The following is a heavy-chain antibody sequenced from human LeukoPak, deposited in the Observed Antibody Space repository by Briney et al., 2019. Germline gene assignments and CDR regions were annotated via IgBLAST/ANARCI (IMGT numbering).Heavy chain of an antibody. J-gene: IGHJ4*02. CDR1: GFTFSDSP. V-gene: IGHV3-73*01. CDR2: IRGKANNYAT. D-gene: IGHD3-9*01. CDR3: ARQRPQTGTFDY. Sequence: GGSLRLSCAASGFTFSDSPIHWVRQASGKGLEWVGRIRGKANNYATAYTASVKGRFTISRDESKNTAYLQMNSLIIEDTAVYYCARQRPQTGTFDYWGQGALVTVSS.